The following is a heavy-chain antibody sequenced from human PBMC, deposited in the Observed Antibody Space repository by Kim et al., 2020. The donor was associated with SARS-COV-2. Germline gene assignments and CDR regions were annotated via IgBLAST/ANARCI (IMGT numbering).Heavy chain of an antibody. CDR2: IIPIFGTA. Sequence: SVKVSCKASGGTFSSYAISWVRQAPGQGLEWMGGIIPIFGTANYAQKFQGRVTITADESTSTAYMELSSLRSEDTAVYYCARGRTVGYCSSTSCYAFDYWGQGTLVTVSS. J-gene: IGHJ4*02. D-gene: IGHD2-2*01. V-gene: IGHV1-69*13. CDR3: ARGRTVGYCSSTSCYAFDY. CDR1: GGTFSSYA.